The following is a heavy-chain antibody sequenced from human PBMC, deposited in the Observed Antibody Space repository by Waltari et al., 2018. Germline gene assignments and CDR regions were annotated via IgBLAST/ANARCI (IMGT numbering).Heavy chain of an antibody. J-gene: IGHJ4*02. D-gene: IGHD2-15*01. CDR2: IQEGGGRK. CDR3: VRNRGWQQFDF. CDR1: GFTLSQYW. V-gene: IGHV3-7*01. Sequence: DVQLVESGGGLVQPGGSLRLSCAASGFTLSQYWLGWVRQAPGKWLEWVAGIQEGGGRKDDVDSVKGRFTITRDNANSTLYLQMNSLRAEDTAVFYCVRNRGWQQFDFWGQGTLVTVSS.